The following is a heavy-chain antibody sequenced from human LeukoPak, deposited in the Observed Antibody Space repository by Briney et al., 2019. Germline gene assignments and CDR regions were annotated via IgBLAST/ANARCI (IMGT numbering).Heavy chain of an antibody. J-gene: IGHJ4*02. D-gene: IGHD4-17*01. V-gene: IGHV3-21*01. CDR1: GFTFSSYS. CDR2: ISSSSSYI. CDR3: AIGTTVTTPYFDY. Sequence: PGGSLRLSCAASGFTFSSYSMNWVRQAPGKGLEWVSSISSSSSYIYYADSVKGRFTISRDNAKNSLYLQMNSLRAEDTAVYYCAIGTTVTTPYFDYWGQGTLVTVSS.